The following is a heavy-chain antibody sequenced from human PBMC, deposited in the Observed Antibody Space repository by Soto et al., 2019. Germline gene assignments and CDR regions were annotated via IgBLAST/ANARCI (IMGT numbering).Heavy chain of an antibody. CDR2: IYGSGDST. D-gene: IGHD1-26*01. V-gene: IGHV3-23*01. Sequence: GGSLRLSCSASGFTFIVYTMNWVRQAPGKGLEWVSGIYGSGDSTFYADSVTGRFTISRDNSKNTLYLQMNSLRAEDTAVYYCAKDLKPDSRWEIDYWGQGTLVTVSS. CDR3: AKDLKPDSRWEIDY. J-gene: IGHJ4*02. CDR1: GFTFIVYT.